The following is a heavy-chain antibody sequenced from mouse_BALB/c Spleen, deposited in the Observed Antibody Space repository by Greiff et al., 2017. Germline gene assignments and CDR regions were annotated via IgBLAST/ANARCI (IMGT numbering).Heavy chain of an antibody. CDR3: ARGYYGNHNYFDY. D-gene: IGHD2-1*01. CDR2: ISYSGST. V-gene: IGHV3-2*02. CDR1: GYSITSDYA. J-gene: IGHJ2*01. Sequence: VQLKESGPGLVKPSQSLSLTCTVTGYSITSDYAWNWIRQFPGNKLEWMGYISYSGSTSYNPSLKSRISITRDTSKNQFFLQLNSVTTEDTATYYCARGYYGNHNYFDYWGQGTTLTVSS.